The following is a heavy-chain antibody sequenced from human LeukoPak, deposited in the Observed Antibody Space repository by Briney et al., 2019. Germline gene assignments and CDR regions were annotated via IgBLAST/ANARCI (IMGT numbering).Heavy chain of an antibody. J-gene: IGHJ4*02. CDR2: VYDDGREA. Sequence: GRSLILSCATSGFSFRSCHIHWVRQAPGKGLEWLAVVYDDGREARNEAAVRGRFTISRDNSKNTVYLQMNGLGADDTAVYYCVRDPRDGAWFLDYWGLGTLVTVSS. CDR3: VRDPRDGAWFLDY. V-gene: IGHV3-33*01. CDR1: GFSFRSCH. D-gene: IGHD6-19*01.